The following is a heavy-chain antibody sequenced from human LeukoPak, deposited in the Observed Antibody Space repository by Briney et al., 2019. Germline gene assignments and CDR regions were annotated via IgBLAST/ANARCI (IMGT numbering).Heavy chain of an antibody. D-gene: IGHD6-13*01. V-gene: IGHV4-34*01. J-gene: IGHJ3*02. CDR1: GGSFSGYY. CDR2: INHSGST. CDR3: ASQPQDSSSWYGRDDAFDI. Sequence: SETLSLTCAVYGGSFSGYYWSWIRQPPGKGLEWIGEINHSGSTNYHPSLKSRVTISVDTSKNQFSLKLSSVTAADTAVYYCASQPQDSSSWYGRDDAFDIWGQGAMVTVSS.